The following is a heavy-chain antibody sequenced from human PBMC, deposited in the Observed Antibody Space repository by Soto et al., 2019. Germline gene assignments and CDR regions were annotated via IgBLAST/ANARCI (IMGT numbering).Heavy chain of an antibody. V-gene: IGHV1-69*13. CDR3: AMPHVDTVMGPFDY. J-gene: IGHJ4*02. CDR2: IIPIFGTA. D-gene: IGHD5-18*01. CDR1: GGTFSSYA. Sequence: SVKVSCKASGGTFSSYAISWVRQAPGQGLEWMGGIIPIFGTANYAQKFQGRVTITADESTSTAYMELSSLRSEDTAVYYCAMPHVDTVMGPFDYWGQGTLVTVSS.